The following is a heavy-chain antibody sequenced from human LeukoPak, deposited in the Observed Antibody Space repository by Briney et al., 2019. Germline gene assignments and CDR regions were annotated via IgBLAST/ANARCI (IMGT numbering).Heavy chain of an antibody. CDR1: GYTFTGFF. J-gene: IGHJ4*02. CDR3: ATLLSNAAFDY. V-gene: IGHV1-2*02. Sequence: ASVTVSCRASGYTFTGFFLHWVRQAPGQGFEWIGWINPNGGDTKYAQRFQGRVTMTRDTSISTAYIELSRLRSDDTAVYYCATLLSNAAFDYWGQGTLVAVSS. D-gene: IGHD6-25*01. CDR2: INPNGGDT.